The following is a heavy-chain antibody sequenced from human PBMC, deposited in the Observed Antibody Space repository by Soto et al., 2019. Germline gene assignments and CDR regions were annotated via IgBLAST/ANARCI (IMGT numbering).Heavy chain of an antibody. Sequence: PSETLSLTCTVSGGSISNYYWSWIRQPPGKGLEWIGYIYYSGSTNCNPSLKSRVTISVDTSKNQFSLQLSSVTAADTAVYYCARDRVPGYWGQGTLVTVSS. J-gene: IGHJ4*02. CDR1: GGSISNYY. D-gene: IGHD1-1*01. V-gene: IGHV4-59*01. CDR3: ARDRVPGY. CDR2: IYYSGST.